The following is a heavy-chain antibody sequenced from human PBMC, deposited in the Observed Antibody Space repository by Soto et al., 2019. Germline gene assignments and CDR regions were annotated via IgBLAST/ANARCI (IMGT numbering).Heavy chain of an antibody. J-gene: IGHJ4*02. D-gene: IGHD1-26*01. CDR3: ASPFHTGIVGAIRAAGGPSGNDPFDY. CDR2: IIPILGIA. V-gene: IGHV1-69*02. CDR1: GGTFSSYT. Sequence: QVQLVQSGAEVKKPGSSVKVSCKASGGTFSSYTISWVRQAPGQGLEWMGRIIPILGIANYAQKFQGRVTITADKSTSTAYMELSSLRSEDTAVYYCASPFHTGIVGAIRAAGGPSGNDPFDYWGQGTLVTVSS.